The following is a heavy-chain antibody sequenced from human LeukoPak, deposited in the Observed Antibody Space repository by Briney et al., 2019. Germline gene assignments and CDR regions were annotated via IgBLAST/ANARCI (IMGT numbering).Heavy chain of an antibody. CDR1: GYTFTSYY. CDR3: ARAKKSLRLHQKAFDI. Sequence: ASVKVSCKASGYTFTSYYMHWVRQAPGQGLEWMGIINPSGGSTSYAQKLQGRVTMSRDTSTSTVYMELSSLRSEDTAVYYCARAKKSLRLHQKAFDIWGQGTMVTVSS. V-gene: IGHV1-46*04. D-gene: IGHD4-4*01. J-gene: IGHJ3*02. CDR2: INPSGGST.